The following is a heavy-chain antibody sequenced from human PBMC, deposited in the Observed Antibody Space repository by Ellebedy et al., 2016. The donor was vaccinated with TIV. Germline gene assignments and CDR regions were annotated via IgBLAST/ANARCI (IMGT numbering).Heavy chain of an antibody. CDR2: FDPEDGET. Sequence: AASVKVSCKVSGYTLTELSMHWVRQAPGKGLEWMGGFDPEDGETIYAKKFQGRVTMTEDTSTDTANMELSSLRSEDTAVYYCATGSIVAGATNWYGMDVWGQGTTVTVS. V-gene: IGHV1-24*01. D-gene: IGHD1-26*01. J-gene: IGHJ6*02. CDR3: ATGSIVAGATNWYGMDV. CDR1: GYTLTELS.